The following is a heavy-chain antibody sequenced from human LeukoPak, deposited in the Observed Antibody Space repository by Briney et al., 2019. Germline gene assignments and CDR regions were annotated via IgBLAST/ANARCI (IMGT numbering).Heavy chain of an antibody. CDR3: ARHAIAYYCDY. CDR1: GGSFSGHY. J-gene: IGHJ4*02. CDR2: INHSGSI. V-gene: IGHV4-34*01. D-gene: IGHD2-8*01. Sequence: SETLSLTCTVYGGSFSGHYWSWFRQPPGKGLEWIGEINHSGSINYNPSLKSRVTISADMSKNQFSLKLISVTAADTAVYYCARHAIAYYCDYWGQGTLVTVSS.